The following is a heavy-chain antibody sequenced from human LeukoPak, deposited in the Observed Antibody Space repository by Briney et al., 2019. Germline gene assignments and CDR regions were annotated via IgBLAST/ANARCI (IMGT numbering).Heavy chain of an antibody. D-gene: IGHD3-22*01. Sequence: GGSLRLSCAASGFTFSDYILDWVRQAPGKGLEWVSTIKGSAEATFYADSVKDRFTISRDNSKNTLYLQMNSLRADDTALYLCARDHESSGYPTSDCWGQGTLVTVSS. CDR2: IKGSAEAT. CDR3: ARDHESSGYPTSDC. V-gene: IGHV3-23*01. CDR1: GFTFSDYI. J-gene: IGHJ4*02.